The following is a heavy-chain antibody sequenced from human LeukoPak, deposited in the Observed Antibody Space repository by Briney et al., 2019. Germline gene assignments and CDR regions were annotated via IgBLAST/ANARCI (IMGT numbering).Heavy chain of an antibody. D-gene: IGHD2-8*01. Sequence: GGSLRLSCAASGFTFSIYAMSWVRQDPGKGLEWVSTISGSGDSTHYADSVKGRFTISRDNSKNTLYLQMSSLRAEDTAVYYCAKDLNGSFDYWGQGTLVTVSS. CDR1: GFTFSIYA. CDR3: AKDLNGSFDY. V-gene: IGHV3-23*01. CDR2: ISGSGDST. J-gene: IGHJ4*02.